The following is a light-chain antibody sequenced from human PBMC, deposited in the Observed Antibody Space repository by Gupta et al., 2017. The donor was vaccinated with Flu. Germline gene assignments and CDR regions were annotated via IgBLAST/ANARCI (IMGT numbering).Light chain of an antibody. J-gene: IGKJ2*01. CDR3: QQTYSSPST. V-gene: IGKV1-39*01. Sequence: GDRVAITCRASQTLGTFFNWYQQKPGQAPQLLIYAVTNLQRGVPPRFSGSGSGAEYTLTISGLQPEDFATYYCQQTYSSPSTFGQGT. CDR2: AVT. CDR1: QTLGTF.